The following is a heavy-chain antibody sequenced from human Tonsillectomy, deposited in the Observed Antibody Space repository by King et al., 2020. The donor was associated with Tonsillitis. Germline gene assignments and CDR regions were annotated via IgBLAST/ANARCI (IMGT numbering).Heavy chain of an antibody. Sequence: VQLVESGGGLVQPGGSLRLSCAASGFTFSSYWMHWVRQAPGKGLVWVSRVSSDGSSTNSADSVKGRFTISRDNAKNTLYLQMNSLRAEDTAVYYCARETQAYYYYMDVWGKGTTVTVSS. CDR1: GFTFSSYW. J-gene: IGHJ6*03. CDR2: VSSDGSST. CDR3: ARETQAYYYYMDV. V-gene: IGHV3-74*01.